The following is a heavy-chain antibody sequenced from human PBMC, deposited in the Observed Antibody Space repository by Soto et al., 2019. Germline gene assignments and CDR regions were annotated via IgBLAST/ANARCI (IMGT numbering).Heavy chain of an antibody. CDR2: INPNSGGT. J-gene: IGHJ5*02. Sequence: GASVKACCKASGYTFTGYCMHWVRQAPGQGLEWMGWINPNSGGTNYAQKFQGWVTMTRDTSISTAYMELSRLRSDDTAVYYCARAVSHYSSSWYRGVPNWFVPWGQGTLVTVSS. D-gene: IGHD6-13*01. V-gene: IGHV1-2*04. CDR1: GYTFTGYC. CDR3: ARAVSHYSSSWYRGVPNWFVP.